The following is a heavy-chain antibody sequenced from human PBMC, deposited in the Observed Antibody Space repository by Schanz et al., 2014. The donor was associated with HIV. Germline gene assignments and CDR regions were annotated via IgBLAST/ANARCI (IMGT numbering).Heavy chain of an antibody. CDR3: AKPEYDSRGNSQSHFDY. Sequence: EVQLLESGGGLEQPGGSLRLSCAASGFNFNNYAMTWVRQAPGKGLEWVSSISESGGRTDYADSVNGRFTISRDNSKNTLYLQMTTLRIDDTAVYYCAKPEYDSRGNSQSHFDYWGQGTLVTVSS. V-gene: IGHV3-23*01. CDR1: GFNFNNYA. D-gene: IGHD3-22*01. J-gene: IGHJ4*02. CDR2: ISESGGRT.